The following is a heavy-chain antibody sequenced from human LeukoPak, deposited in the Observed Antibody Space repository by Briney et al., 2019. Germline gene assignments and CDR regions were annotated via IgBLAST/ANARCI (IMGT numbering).Heavy chain of an antibody. D-gene: IGHD5-24*01. CDR1: GGSFSGYY. J-gene: IGHJ4*02. CDR3: SRGTDAYKCGNS. Sequence: SETLSLTCAVYGGSFSGYYRTWIRQPPGKGLEWIGEIHYSGRINYNPSLKSRVTISADTSNNHFSLKMNSVTAADTAVYYCSRGTDAYKCGNSWGQGTLVTVPS. CDR2: IHYSGRI. V-gene: IGHV4-34*01.